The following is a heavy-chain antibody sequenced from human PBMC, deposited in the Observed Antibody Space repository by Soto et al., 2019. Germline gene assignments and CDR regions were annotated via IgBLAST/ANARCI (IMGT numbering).Heavy chain of an antibody. J-gene: IGHJ4*02. D-gene: IGHD3-3*01. Sequence: EVHLVESGGGLVQPGRSLRLSCAASGFIFEDYAMHWVRQVPGKGLEWVSSISWNSGNIVYADSVKGRFTVSRDSANNSLCLQMNGLRTEDTALYYCAKGAVSSTFGYCEFCGQGTLVTVSP. V-gene: IGHV3-9*01. CDR1: GFIFEDYA. CDR2: ISWNSGNI. CDR3: AKGAVSSTFGYCEF.